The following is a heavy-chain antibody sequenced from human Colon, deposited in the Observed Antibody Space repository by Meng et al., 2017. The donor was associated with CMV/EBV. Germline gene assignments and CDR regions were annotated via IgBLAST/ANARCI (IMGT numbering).Heavy chain of an antibody. Sequence: PSCAASGITFTHAAMTWVRQGSGKGLEWIGRIKSKMDGGKIDYAAPVRGRFAISRDDSKATVYLQIDTLEIEDTGMYYCTTLLRGFWGQGTLVTVSS. D-gene: IGHD2-15*01. J-gene: IGHJ4*02. CDR1: GITFTHAA. CDR2: IKSKMDGGKI. CDR3: TTLLRGF. V-gene: IGHV3-15*01.